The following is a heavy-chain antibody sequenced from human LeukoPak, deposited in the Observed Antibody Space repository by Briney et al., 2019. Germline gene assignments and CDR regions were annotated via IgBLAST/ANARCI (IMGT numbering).Heavy chain of an antibody. CDR3: AKACSSAWYSIDY. Sequence: PGGSLRLSCAASGFTFSSYGMHWVRQAPGKGLEWVAVISYDGGDRFYADSVKGRFTISRDNSNNTLYLQMNSLRAEDTAVYYCAKACSSAWYSIDYWGQGTLVTVSS. CDR2: ISYDGGDR. CDR1: GFTFSSYG. V-gene: IGHV3-30*18. D-gene: IGHD6-19*01. J-gene: IGHJ4*02.